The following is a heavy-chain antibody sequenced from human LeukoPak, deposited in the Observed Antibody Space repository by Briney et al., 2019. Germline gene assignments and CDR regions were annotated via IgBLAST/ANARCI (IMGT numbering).Heavy chain of an antibody. CDR3: ARPQWFGELLNDAFDI. CDR2: ISYDGSNK. Sequence: GGALRLSCAASGFTFSSYAMHWVRQAPGKGLEWVAVISYDGSNKYYADSVKGRFTISRDNSKNTLYLQMNSLRAEDTAVYYCARPQWFGELLNDAFDIWGQGTMVTVSS. J-gene: IGHJ3*02. CDR1: GFTFSSYA. D-gene: IGHD3-10*01. V-gene: IGHV3-30-3*01.